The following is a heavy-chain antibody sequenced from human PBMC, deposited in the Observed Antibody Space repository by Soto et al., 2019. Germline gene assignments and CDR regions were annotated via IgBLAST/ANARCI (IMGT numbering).Heavy chain of an antibody. CDR3: ARDGGSGWDY. V-gene: IGHV1-46*03. Sequence: ASVKVSCKASGYTFTGYYMHWVRQAPGQGLEWMGWINPSGGSTSYAQKFQGRVTMTRDTSTSTVYMELSSLRSEDTAVYYCARDGGSGWDYWGQGTLVTVSS. CDR2: INPSGGST. CDR1: GYTFTGYY. J-gene: IGHJ4*02. D-gene: IGHD6-19*01.